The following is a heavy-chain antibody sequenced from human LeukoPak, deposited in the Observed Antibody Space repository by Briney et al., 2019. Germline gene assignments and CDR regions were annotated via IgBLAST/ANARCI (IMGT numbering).Heavy chain of an antibody. CDR2: ITSTSGDM. CDR1: GFTFKSYS. J-gene: IGHJ4*02. Sequence: GGSLRLSCAAPGFTFKSYSMNWVRQAPGKGLEWVAFITSTSGDMFYADSVKGRFTISRDNAKNSLYLQMDSLRAEDTAVYYCARAAGYYFDYWGQGSLVTVSS. V-gene: IGHV3-21*05. CDR3: ARAAGYYFDY.